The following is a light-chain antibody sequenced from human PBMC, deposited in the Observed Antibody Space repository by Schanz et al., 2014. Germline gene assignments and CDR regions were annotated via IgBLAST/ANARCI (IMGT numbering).Light chain of an antibody. J-gene: IGKJ1*01. CDR3: QQTYSTVWT. Sequence: EIVLTQSPATLSLSPGERATLSCRASQSVSSNYLAWYQQRPGQAPRLLIYGASSRARGIPDRFSGSGSGTDFTLTISSLQPEDFATYYCQQTYSTVWTFGQGTKVEIK. V-gene: IGKV3-20*01. CDR1: QSVSSNY. CDR2: GAS.